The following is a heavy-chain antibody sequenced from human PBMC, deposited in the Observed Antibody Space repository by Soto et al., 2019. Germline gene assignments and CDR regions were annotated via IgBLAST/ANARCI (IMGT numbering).Heavy chain of an antibody. J-gene: IGHJ4*02. D-gene: IGHD3-22*01. CDR3: ARDLRYYYDSSGYYSPLDY. Sequence: ASVKVSCKASGGTFSSYTISWVRQAPGQGLEWMGWISAYNGNTNYAQKLQGRVTMTTDTSTSTAYMELRSLRSDDTAVYYCARDLRYYYDSSGYYSPLDYWGQGTLVTVSS. CDR1: GGTFSSYT. CDR2: ISAYNGNT. V-gene: IGHV1-18*01.